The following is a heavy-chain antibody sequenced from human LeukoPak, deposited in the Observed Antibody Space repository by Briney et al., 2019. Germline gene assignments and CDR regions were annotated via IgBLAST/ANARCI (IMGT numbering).Heavy chain of an antibody. CDR2: ISPNSGGT. Sequence: VASVKVSCKASGYTFTGYYMHWVRQAPGQGIEWMGWISPNSGGTNYAQRFQGRVTMTRDTSISTAYMELSRLRSDDTAVYYCASEMVRGLAFDIWGQGTMVTVSS. J-gene: IGHJ3*02. CDR3: ASEMVRGLAFDI. V-gene: IGHV1-2*02. CDR1: GYTFTGYY. D-gene: IGHD3-10*01.